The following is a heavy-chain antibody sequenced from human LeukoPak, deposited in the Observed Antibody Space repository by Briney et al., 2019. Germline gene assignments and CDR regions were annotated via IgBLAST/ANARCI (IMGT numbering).Heavy chain of an antibody. CDR2: VHYSGTT. J-gene: IGHJ4*02. D-gene: IGHD4-17*01. CDR1: DGSITNYD. V-gene: IGHV4-59*01. Sequence: SETLSLTCTVSDGSITNYDWSWFRQPPGKGLEFIGHVHYSGTTNYNPSLRSRVTISIDTSKKHFFLKLKSVTAADTAVYYCATGYGDFRVEGRYFYSWGQGTLVTVSS. CDR3: ATGYGDFRVEGRYFYS.